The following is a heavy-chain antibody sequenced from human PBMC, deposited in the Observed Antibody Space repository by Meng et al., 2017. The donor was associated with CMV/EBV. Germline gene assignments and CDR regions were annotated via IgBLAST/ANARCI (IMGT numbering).Heavy chain of an antibody. D-gene: IGHD3-3*01. CDR3: ARTGFWSGSYYFDY. CDR2: ISAYNGNP. J-gene: IGHJ4*02. CDR1: GYTFTSYG. Sequence: ASGYTFTSYGLRWVRHAPGQGLEWMGWISAYNGNPNSAQKLQGRVTMTTDTSTSTAYMELRSLRSDDTAVYYCARTGFWSGSYYFDYWGQGTLVTVSS. V-gene: IGHV1-18*01.